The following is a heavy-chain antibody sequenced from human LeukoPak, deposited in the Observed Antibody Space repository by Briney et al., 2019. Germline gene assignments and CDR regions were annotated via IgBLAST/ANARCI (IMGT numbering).Heavy chain of an antibody. CDR2: ISSSSGYI. V-gene: IGHV3-21*01. J-gene: IGHJ4*02. CDR1: GFTFSSYS. Sequence: GGSVRLSCAASGFTFSSYSMNWVRQAPGKGLEWVSSISSSSGYIYYADSVKGRFTISRDNAKNSLYLQMNSLRAEDTAVYYCARDFYGYGDYLGPLGLTFDYWGQGTLVTVSS. D-gene: IGHD4-17*01. CDR3: ARDFYGYGDYLGPLGLTFDY.